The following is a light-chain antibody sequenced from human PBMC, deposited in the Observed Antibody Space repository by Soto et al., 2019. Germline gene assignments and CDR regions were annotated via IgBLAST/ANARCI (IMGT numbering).Light chain of an antibody. J-gene: IGKJ2*01. CDR3: QQYDSSWYT. CDR1: QSLSSIY. CDR2: GTS. Sequence: EIVLTQSPGTLSLSPGERATLSCRASQSLSSIYLAWYQQRPGQTPRLLIYGTSTRATGIPDRFSGSGSGTDFTLTISRLEPEDFAVYYCQQYDSSWYTCGQGTMLEIK. V-gene: IGKV3-20*01.